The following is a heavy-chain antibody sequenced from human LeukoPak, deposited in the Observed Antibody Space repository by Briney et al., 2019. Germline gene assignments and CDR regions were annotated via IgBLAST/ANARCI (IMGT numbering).Heavy chain of an antibody. Sequence: SETLSLTCTVSGGSISSGDYYWSWIRQPPGKGLEWIGYIYYSGSTYYNPSLKSRVTISVDTSKNQSSLKLSSVTAADTAVYYCAIYYYDSSGYSDAFDIWGQGTMVTVSS. CDR2: IYYSGST. CDR3: AIYYYDSSGYSDAFDI. D-gene: IGHD3-22*01. V-gene: IGHV4-30-4*01. CDR1: GGSISSGDYY. J-gene: IGHJ3*02.